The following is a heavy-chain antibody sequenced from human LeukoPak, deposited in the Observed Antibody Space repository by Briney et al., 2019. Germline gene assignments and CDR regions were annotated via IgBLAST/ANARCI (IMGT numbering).Heavy chain of an antibody. CDR1: GGSFSGYY. CDR2: INHSGST. D-gene: IGHD3-10*01. CDR3: ARALAKLLWFGESTEDY. Sequence: PSETLSLTCAVYGGSFSGYYWSWIRQPPGKGLEWIGEINHSGSTNYNPSLKSRVTISVDTSKNQFSLKLSSVTAADTAVYYCARALAKLLWFGESTEDYWGQGTLVTVSS. J-gene: IGHJ4*02. V-gene: IGHV4-34*01.